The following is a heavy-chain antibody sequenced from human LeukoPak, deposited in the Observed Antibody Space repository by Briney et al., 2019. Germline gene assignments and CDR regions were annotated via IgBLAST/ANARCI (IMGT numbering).Heavy chain of an antibody. D-gene: IGHD1-26*01. CDR3: ARDQGGGSYGY. CDR2: IYYSGST. J-gene: IGHJ4*02. Sequence: SETLSLTCTVSGGSISSYYWSWIRQPPGKGLGWIGYIYYSGSTNYNPSLKSRVTISVDTSKNQFSLKLSSVTAADTAVYYCARDQGGGSYGYWGQGTLVTVSS. CDR1: GGSISSYY. V-gene: IGHV4-59*01.